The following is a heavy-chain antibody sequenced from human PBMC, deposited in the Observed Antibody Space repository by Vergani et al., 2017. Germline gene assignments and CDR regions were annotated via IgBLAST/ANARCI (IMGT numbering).Heavy chain of an antibody. D-gene: IGHD2-8*01. CDR3: APHKGYCTNGVCPNWFDP. CDR2: IYPGDSDT. J-gene: IGHJ5*02. Sequence: EVQLVQSGAEVKKPGESLKISCKGSGYSFTSYWIGWVRQMPGKGLEWMGIIYPGDSDTRYSPSFQGQVTISADKSISTAYLQWSSLKASDTAMYYCAPHKGYCTNGVCPNWFDPWGQGTLVTVSS. V-gene: IGHV5-51*01. CDR1: GYSFTSYW.